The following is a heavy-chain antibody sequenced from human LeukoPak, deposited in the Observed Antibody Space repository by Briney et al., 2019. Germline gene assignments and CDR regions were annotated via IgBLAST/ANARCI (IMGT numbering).Heavy chain of an antibody. D-gene: IGHD6-19*01. J-gene: IGHJ4*02. CDR2: MYHSGST. Sequence: SETLSLTCAVSGYSISRGYYWGWIRPPPGKGFEWIGSMYHSGSTDYNPSLKRRVTMSVDTSKNQFSLKLTSVTAADTAVYYCARSSAVAGTDYWGQGTLVTVSS. V-gene: IGHV4-38-2*01. CDR3: ARSSAVAGTDY. CDR1: GYSISRGYY.